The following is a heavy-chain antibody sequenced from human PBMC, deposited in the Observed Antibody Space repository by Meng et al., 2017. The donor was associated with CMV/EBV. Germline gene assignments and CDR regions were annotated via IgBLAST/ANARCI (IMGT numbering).Heavy chain of an antibody. CDR2: ISPSAGTT. CDR1: GYTFTSYY. Sequence: ASVKVSCKASGYTFTSYYMHWVRQAPGQGLEWMGIISPSAGTTRYAQKFQGRVTMTRDTSTTTLYMELSRLRSEDTAFYYCARDPAAAGTGAYFDFWGQGTLVTVSS. CDR3: ARDPAAAGTGAYFDF. V-gene: IGHV1-46*01. J-gene: IGHJ4*02. D-gene: IGHD6-13*01.